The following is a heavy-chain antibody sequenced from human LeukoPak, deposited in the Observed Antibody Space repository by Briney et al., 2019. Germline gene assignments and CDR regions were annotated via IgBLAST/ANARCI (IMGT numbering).Heavy chain of an antibody. Sequence: SQTLSLTCTVCGRSLSSGSYYWSWIRQPPGKGLEWIAYIYYSGSTNYNPSLESRVTMSVDTSKNQFSLKLRSVTAADTAVYYCARAMATIPVCFFDYWGQGTLVTVSS. V-gene: IGHV4-61*01. J-gene: IGHJ4*02. CDR1: GRSLSSGSYY. CDR3: ARAMATIPVCFFDY. CDR2: IYYSGST. D-gene: IGHD5-12*01.